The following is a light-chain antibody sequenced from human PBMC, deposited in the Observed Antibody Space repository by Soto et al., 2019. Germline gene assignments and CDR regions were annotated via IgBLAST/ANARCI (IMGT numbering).Light chain of an antibody. CDR3: QRHNSCPRT. CDR2: GTS. CDR1: QAICNT. J-gene: IGKJ2*01. V-gene: IGKV1-9*01. Sequence: EIQLTQSPVFLSASVGDGATISCRASQAICNTLAWYQHKPGKAPKLLIFGTSTLQSGVPSRFSGSRSGTEFTLTISSLQPEDFATYYCQRHNSCPRTFGRGTKLESK.